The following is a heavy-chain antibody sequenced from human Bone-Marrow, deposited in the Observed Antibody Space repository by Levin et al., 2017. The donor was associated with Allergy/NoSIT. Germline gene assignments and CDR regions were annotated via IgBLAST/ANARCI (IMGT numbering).Heavy chain of an antibody. Sequence: GGSLRLSCAASGFTFSNHAMSWVRQAPGKGLEWVSAISGSGGKTYYADSVKGRFTISRDNSKNTLYLHMNSLRAEDTAIYYCAKDLHYCSGGSCYSLDHDYYGLDVWGQGTTVTVSS. V-gene: IGHV3-23*01. D-gene: IGHD2-15*01. CDR1: GFTFSNHA. CDR2: ISGSGGKT. J-gene: IGHJ6*02. CDR3: AKDLHYCSGGSCYSLDHDYYGLDV.